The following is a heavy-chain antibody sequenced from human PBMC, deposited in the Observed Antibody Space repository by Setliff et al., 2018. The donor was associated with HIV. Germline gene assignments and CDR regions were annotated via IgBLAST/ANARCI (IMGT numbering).Heavy chain of an antibody. Sequence: LRLSCAASGFTFSGYAMSWVRQAPGKGLEWVSVISGSGDGTIYADSVKGRFTISRDNSKNTLYLQMNSLRSEDTAVYYCAKDDRLVNGAAAGHFDYWGQGTLVTVSS. CDR3: AKDDRLVNGAAAGHFDY. D-gene: IGHD6-13*01. CDR2: ISGSGDGT. J-gene: IGHJ4*02. CDR1: GFTFSGYA. V-gene: IGHV3-23*01.